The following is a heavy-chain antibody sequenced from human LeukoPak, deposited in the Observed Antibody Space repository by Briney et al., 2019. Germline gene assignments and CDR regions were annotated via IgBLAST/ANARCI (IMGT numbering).Heavy chain of an antibody. V-gene: IGHV4-4*02. J-gene: IGHJ4*02. D-gene: IGHD3-9*01. Sequence: SETLSLTCVVSGGSIIRSNWWSWVRQSPDKGLEWIGEIDHSGDTNYKWSLRNRVTMSVDRSKNQFSLKLTSVTAADTAAYYCTTYYNILTGYTFDSWGPGTLVTVFS. CDR2: IDHSGDT. CDR1: GGSIIRSNW. CDR3: TTYYNILTGYTFDS.